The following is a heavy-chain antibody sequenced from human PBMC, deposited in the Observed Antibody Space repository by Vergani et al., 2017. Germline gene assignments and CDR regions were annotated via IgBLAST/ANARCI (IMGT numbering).Heavy chain of an antibody. CDR2: IWYDGSNK. V-gene: IGHV3-33*01. D-gene: IGHD3-10*01. J-gene: IGHJ4*02. CDR3: ARGGRCGELSTLGDY. Sequence: QVQLVESGGGVVQPGRSPRLSCAASGFTFSSYGMHWVRQAPGKGLEWVAVIWYDGSNKYYADSVKGRFTISRDNSKNTLYLQMNSLRAEDTAVYYCARGGRCGELSTLGDYWGQGTLVTVSS. CDR1: GFTFSSYG.